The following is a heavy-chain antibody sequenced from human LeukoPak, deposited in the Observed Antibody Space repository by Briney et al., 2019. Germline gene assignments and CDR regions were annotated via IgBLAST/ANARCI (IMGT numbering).Heavy chain of an antibody. V-gene: IGHV3-9*03. Sequence: PGGSLRLSCASSGFTFSNYVMHWVRQAPGKGLEWVSGISWNSGSIGYADSVKGRFTISRDNAKNSLYLQMNSLRAEDMALYYCAKDIGYSYGSSGDAFDIWGQGTMVTVSS. CDR3: AKDIGYSYGSSGDAFDI. J-gene: IGHJ3*02. CDR2: ISWNSGSI. CDR1: GFTFSNYV. D-gene: IGHD5-18*01.